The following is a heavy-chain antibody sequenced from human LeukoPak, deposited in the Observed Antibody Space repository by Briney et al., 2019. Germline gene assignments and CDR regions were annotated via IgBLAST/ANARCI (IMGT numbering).Heavy chain of an antibody. V-gene: IGHV3-23*01. J-gene: IGHJ4*02. CDR1: GFTFSSYA. CDR2: ISGSGGST. D-gene: IGHD3-9*01. Sequence: LSGGSLRLSCAASGFTFSSYAMSWVRQAPGKGLEWVSPISGSGGSTSYAASVKGRFPISRDNSQNTLYLQMNSLRAQDTAVYYCAKRPGILTGPFDYRGQGTLVTVSS. CDR3: AKRPGILTGPFDY.